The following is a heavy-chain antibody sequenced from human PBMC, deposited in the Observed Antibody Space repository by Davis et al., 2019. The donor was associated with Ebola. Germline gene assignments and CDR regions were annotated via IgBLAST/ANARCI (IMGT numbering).Heavy chain of an antibody. CDR3: ARGCRSLGKDAFDI. D-gene: IGHD7-27*01. J-gene: IGHJ3*02. V-gene: IGHV4-34*01. CDR1: GGSFSGYY. CDR2: INHSGST. Sequence: GSLRLSCAVYGGSFSGYYWSWIRQPPGKGLEWIGEINHSGSTNYNPSLKNRVTISVDTSKNQFSLKLSSVTAADTAVYYCARGCRSLGKDAFDIWGQGTMVTVSS.